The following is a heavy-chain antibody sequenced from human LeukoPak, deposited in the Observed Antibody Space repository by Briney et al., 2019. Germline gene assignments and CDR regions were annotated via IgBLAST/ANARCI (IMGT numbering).Heavy chain of an antibody. V-gene: IGHV3-73*01. Sequence: GGSLKLSCAASDFTFSGSTMHWVRQASGKGLEWVGRIRSKANTYATAYAASVKGRFTVSRDDSENTAYLQMNSLKTEDTAVYYCTSRCGISGCYDGLEIWGQGTMVTVSS. J-gene: IGHJ3*02. CDR3: TSRCGISGCYDGLEI. CDR1: DFTFSGST. CDR2: IRSKANTYAT. D-gene: IGHD6-19*01.